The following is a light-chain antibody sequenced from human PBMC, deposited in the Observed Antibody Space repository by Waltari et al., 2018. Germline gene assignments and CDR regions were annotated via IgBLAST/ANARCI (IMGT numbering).Light chain of an antibody. V-gene: IGKV3-20*01. CDR1: QSVSSDY. Sequence: EIVLTQSPGTLSLFPGERATLSCGASQSVSSDYLAWYQQRPGQAPRILIYGASRRPAGIPDRFSGSGSGTDFTLTITRLEAEDFAVYYCQQYGTSPRTFGQGTKVEIK. J-gene: IGKJ1*01. CDR3: QQYGTSPRT. CDR2: GAS.